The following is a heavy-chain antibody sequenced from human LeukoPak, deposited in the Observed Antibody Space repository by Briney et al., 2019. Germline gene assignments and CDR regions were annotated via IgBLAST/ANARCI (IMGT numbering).Heavy chain of an antibody. V-gene: IGHV4-31*03. CDR2: IYYSGST. J-gene: IGHJ5*02. D-gene: IGHD2-2*01. CDR3: ARVRGVVPAATRFDP. CDR1: GGSISSGGYY. Sequence: SQTLSLTCTVSGGSISSGGYYWSWIRQHPGTGLEWIGYIYYSGSTYYNPSLKSRVTISVDTSKNQFSLKLSSVTVADTAVYYCARVRGVVPAATRFDPWGQGTLVTVSS.